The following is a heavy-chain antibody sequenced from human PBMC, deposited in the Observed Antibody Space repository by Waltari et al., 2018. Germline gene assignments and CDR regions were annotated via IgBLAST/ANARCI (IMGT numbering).Heavy chain of an antibody. V-gene: IGHV4-39*07. CDR3: ARLRYSSSWSDYYYYMDV. J-gene: IGHJ6*03. Sequence: QLQLQESGPGLVKPSETLSLTCTVSGGSISSSSYYWGWIRQPPGKGLEWIGSIYYSGSTYYNPSLKSRVTISVDTSKNQFSLKLSSVTAADTAVYYCARLRYSSSWSDYYYYMDVWGKGTTVTVSS. CDR1: GGSISSSSYY. D-gene: IGHD6-13*01. CDR2: IYYSGST.